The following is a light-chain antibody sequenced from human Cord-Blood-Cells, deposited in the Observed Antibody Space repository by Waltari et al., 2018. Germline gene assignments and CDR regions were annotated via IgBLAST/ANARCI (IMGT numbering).Light chain of an antibody. V-gene: IGLV2-23*01. Sequence: SALTQPASVSGSPGQSITILCTGTSSDVGSYNLVSWYQQHPGKAPKLMIYEGSKRTSGVPNRFSGSKSGNTASMTISGIQAEDEADYYCCSYAGSSTWVFGGGTKLTVL. CDR1: SSDVGSYNL. CDR2: EGS. CDR3: CSYAGSSTWV. J-gene: IGLJ3*02.